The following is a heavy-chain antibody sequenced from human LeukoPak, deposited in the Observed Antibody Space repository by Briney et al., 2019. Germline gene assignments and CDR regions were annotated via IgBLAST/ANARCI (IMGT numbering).Heavy chain of an antibody. D-gene: IGHD4-11*01. J-gene: IGHJ5*02. CDR1: GGTFSSYA. V-gene: IGHV1-69*05. CDR2: IIPIFGTA. Sequence: SVKLCCKASGGTFSSYAISRVRQAPGQGLELVGGIIPIFGTANYAQKFEGRVPITTDESTSTAYMELSSLRSEDTAVYYCARDYSSEYNWFDPWGQGTLVTVPS. CDR3: ARDYSSEYNWFDP.